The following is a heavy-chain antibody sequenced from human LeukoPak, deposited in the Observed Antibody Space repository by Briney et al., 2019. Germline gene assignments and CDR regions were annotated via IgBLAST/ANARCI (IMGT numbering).Heavy chain of an antibody. CDR1: GYTFTGYY. Sequence: SVKVSCKASGYTFTGYYVHWVRQAPGQGLEWMGGIIPIFGTANYAQKFQGRVTITTDESTSTAYMELSSLRSEDTAVYYCARVLRPTATPGYSSGWSPFDYWGQGTLVTVSS. D-gene: IGHD6-19*01. CDR2: IIPIFGTA. J-gene: IGHJ4*02. CDR3: ARVLRPTATPGYSSGWSPFDY. V-gene: IGHV1-69*05.